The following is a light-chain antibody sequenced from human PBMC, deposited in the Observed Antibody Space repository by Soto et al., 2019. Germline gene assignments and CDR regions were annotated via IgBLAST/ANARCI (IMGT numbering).Light chain of an antibody. V-gene: IGKV3-20*01. CDR2: GAS. J-gene: IGKJ5*01. CDR3: QQYGSSPSIT. CDR1: QSVSSSY. Sequence: EIVLTQSPATVSVSPGERATLSFSASQSVSSSYLAWYQQKPGQAPRLLIYGASSRATGIPDRFSGSGSGADFTLTISRLEPEDFAVYYCQQYGSSPSITFGQGTRLEIK.